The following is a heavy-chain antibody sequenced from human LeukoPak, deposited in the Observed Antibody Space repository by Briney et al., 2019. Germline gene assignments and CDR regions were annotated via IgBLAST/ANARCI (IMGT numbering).Heavy chain of an antibody. CDR3: ARVGTSYYGMDV. CDR2: ISSSSSYI. D-gene: IGHD2-2*01. Sequence: GGSLRLSCAASGFTFSSYSMNWVRQAPGKGLEWVSSISSSSSYIYYADSVKGRFTISRDNAKNSLYLQMNSLRAEDTAVYYYARVGTSYYGMDVWGQGTTVTVSS. CDR1: GFTFSSYS. V-gene: IGHV3-21*01. J-gene: IGHJ6*02.